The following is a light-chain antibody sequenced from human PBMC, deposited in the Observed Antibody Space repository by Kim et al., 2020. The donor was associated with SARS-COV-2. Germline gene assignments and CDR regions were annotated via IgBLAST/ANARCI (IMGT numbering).Light chain of an antibody. CDR2: SNN. CDR1: GSNIGSHT. Sequence: GQRVTIACSGSGSNIGSHTVNWYQQVPGTAPKFLVYSNNQRPSGVPDRFSGSKSGTSASLALSGLQSEDEADYYCAAWDDSLRGIIFGGGTQLTVL. CDR3: AAWDDSLRGII. J-gene: IGLJ2*01. V-gene: IGLV1-44*01.